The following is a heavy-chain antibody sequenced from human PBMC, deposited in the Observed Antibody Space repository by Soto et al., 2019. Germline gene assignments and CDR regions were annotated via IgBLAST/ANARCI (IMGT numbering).Heavy chain of an antibody. D-gene: IGHD6-13*01. CDR1: GGSFSGYY. Sequence: PSETLSLTCAVYGGSFSGYYWSWIRQPPGKGLEWIGEINHSGSTNYNPSLKSRVTISVGTSKNQFSLKLSSVTAADTAVYYCARLSRIAAAGTNWFDPWGQGTLVTVSS. CDR3: ARLSRIAAAGTNWFDP. V-gene: IGHV4-34*01. CDR2: INHSGST. J-gene: IGHJ5*02.